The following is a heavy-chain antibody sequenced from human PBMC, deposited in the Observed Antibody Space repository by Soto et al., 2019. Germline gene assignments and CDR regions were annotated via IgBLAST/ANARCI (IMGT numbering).Heavy chain of an antibody. V-gene: IGHV3-30*18. J-gene: IGHJ4*02. CDR3: AKDRLVTIFDY. D-gene: IGHD6-19*01. CDR1: EFTFSSYG. Sequence: PVWPLRDSWTASEFTFSSYGRHWVLQAPGKGLEWVAVISYDGSNKYYADSVKGRFTISRDNSKNTLYLQMNSLRAEDTAVYYCAKDRLVTIFDYWGQGTLVTVSS. CDR2: ISYDGSNK.